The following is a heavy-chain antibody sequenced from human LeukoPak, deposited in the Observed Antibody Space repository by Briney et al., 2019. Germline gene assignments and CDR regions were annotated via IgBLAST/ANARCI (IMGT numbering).Heavy chain of an antibody. Sequence: SETLSLTCAVSGYSISSDYHWGWIRQPPGKGLEWIGAMHHSGSTYYNPSLKSRVTISVDTSKNQVSLKLNSVTAADTAVYYCARDRSYYTFDYWGQGTLVTVS. CDR1: GYSISSDYH. CDR2: MHHSGST. J-gene: IGHJ4*02. CDR3: ARDRSYYTFDY. V-gene: IGHV4-38-2*02. D-gene: IGHD3-10*01.